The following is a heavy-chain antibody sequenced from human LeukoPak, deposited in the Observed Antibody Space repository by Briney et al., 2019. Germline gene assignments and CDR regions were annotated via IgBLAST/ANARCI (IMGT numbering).Heavy chain of an antibody. CDR2: INHSERT. D-gene: IGHD3-9*01. CDR1: GGSFSGYS. CDR3: ARLSEDILTGPHEVWFDP. J-gene: IGHJ5*02. V-gene: IGHV4-34*01. Sequence: SETLSLTCAVYGGSFSGYSWIRQPPGKGREWIGEINHSERTNYNPPLKSRVTISIDTSRNQLSLEVSSVTAADTAVYYCARLSEDILTGPHEVWFDPWGQGTLVTVSS.